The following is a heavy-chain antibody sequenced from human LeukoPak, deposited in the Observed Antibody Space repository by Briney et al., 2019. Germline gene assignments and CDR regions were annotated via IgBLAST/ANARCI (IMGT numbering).Heavy chain of an antibody. CDR1: GFTFSNYA. CDR2: IRSSGGST. D-gene: IGHD4-17*01. V-gene: IGHV3-23*01. CDR3: ARDSSTVTTGAGY. Sequence: GGSLRLSCAASGFTFSNYAISWVRQAPGKGLEWVSTIRSSGGSTYYADSVKGRFTISRDNSKNTLYLRMNSLRAEDTAVYYCARDSSTVTTGAGYWGQGTLVTVSS. J-gene: IGHJ4*02.